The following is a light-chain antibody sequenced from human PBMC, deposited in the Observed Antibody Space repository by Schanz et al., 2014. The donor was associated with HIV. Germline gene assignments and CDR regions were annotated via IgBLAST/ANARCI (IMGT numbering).Light chain of an antibody. CDR1: VLAKKY. V-gene: IGLV3-27*01. CDR3: YSASDNNLV. Sequence: SSELTQPSSVSVSPGQTAMITCSGDVLAKKYARWFQQKPGQAPVMVIYKDSERPSGIPERFSGSSSGTTVTLTISGAQVEDEADSYCYSASDNNLVFGGGTKLTVL. CDR2: KDS. J-gene: IGLJ2*01.